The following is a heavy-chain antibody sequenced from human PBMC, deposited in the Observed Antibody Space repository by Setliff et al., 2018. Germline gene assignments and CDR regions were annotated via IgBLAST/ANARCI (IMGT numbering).Heavy chain of an antibody. CDR3: ARGHMRLPRV. V-gene: IGHV4-34*01. J-gene: IGHJ6*04. Sequence: KTSETLSLTCAVYGGSFSGYYWSWIRQPPGKGLEWIGEINHSGSTNYNPSLKSRVTISVDTSKNQFSLKLSSVTAADTAVYYCARGHMRLPRVWGKGTTVTVSS. CDR2: INHSGST. CDR1: GGSFSGYY.